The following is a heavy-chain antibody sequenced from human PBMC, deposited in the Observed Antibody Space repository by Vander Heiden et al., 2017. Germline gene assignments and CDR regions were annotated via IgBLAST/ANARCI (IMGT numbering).Heavy chain of an antibody. Sequence: QVHLQESRPGLVKPSQTLSTTGTVSAGPISSGGYYWRWTRQHPGKGLEWIGYIYYSGSTYYNPSLKSRVTISVDTSKNQFSLKLSSVTAADTAVYYCAREVGAARPGFDYWGQGTLVTVSS. CDR2: IYYSGST. CDR1: AGPISSGGYY. CDR3: AREVGAARPGFDY. J-gene: IGHJ4*02. D-gene: IGHD6-6*01. V-gene: IGHV4-31*03.